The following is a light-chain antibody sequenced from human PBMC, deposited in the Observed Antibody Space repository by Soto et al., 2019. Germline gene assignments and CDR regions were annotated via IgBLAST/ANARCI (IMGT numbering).Light chain of an antibody. V-gene: IGKV1-5*01. CDR2: DAS. Sequence: DIRMTQSPSTLSASVGDRVTITCRASQSISRWLAWYQQRPGKAPKVLIFDASILESGVPSRFSGSGFGTEFTLTISSLQPDDFATYYCQQYNNYLTWTFGQGTKVEVK. J-gene: IGKJ1*01. CDR3: QQYNNYLTWT. CDR1: QSISRW.